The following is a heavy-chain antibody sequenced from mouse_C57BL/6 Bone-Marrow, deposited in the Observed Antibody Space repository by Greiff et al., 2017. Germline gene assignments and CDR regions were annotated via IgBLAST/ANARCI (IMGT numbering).Heavy chain of an antibody. CDR2: ISGGGGNT. CDR1: GFTFSSYT. J-gene: IGHJ4*01. Sequence: EVMLVESGGGLVKPGGSLKLSCAASGFTFSSYTMSWVRQTPEKRLEWVATISGGGGNTYYPDSVKGRFTISRDNAKNTLYLQMSSLRSEDTALYYCARQPLYYAMDYWGQGTSVTVYS. V-gene: IGHV5-9*01. CDR3: ARQPLYYAMDY.